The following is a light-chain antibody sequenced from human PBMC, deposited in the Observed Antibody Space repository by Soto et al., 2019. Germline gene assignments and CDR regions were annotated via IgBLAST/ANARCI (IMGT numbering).Light chain of an antibody. Sequence: QSVLTQSSSASASLGSSVKLTCTLSSGHSSYIIAWHQQQPGKAPRYLMKLEGSGSYNTGSGVPARFLGSSSGADRYLTISNLQFEDEADYYCETWDSNTRVFGGGTKVTVL. V-gene: IGLV4-60*02. J-gene: IGLJ3*02. CDR1: SGHSSYI. CDR2: LEGSGSY. CDR3: ETWDSNTRV.